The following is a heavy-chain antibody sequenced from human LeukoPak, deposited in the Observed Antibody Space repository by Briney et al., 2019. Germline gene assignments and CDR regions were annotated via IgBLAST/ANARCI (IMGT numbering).Heavy chain of an antibody. D-gene: IGHD3-16*01. CDR1: GFTVSSNY. J-gene: IGHJ4*02. CDR3: AGGSGGFQGY. Sequence: GRSLRLSCAASGFTVSSNYMSWVSQAAGDWLELGLVIYSGGSTYYADSVKGRFTISRDNSKNTLYRQMNSLRVEDTAVYYCAGGSGGFQGYWGQGTLVTVSS. V-gene: IGHV3-66*01. CDR2: IYSGGST.